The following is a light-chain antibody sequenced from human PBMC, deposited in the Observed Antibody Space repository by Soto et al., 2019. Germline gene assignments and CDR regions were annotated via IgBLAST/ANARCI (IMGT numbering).Light chain of an antibody. J-gene: IGKJ1*01. CDR1: LSGLYTSSNKNY. Sequence: IVMTLFPASLAGSLRERGTTECKSSLSGLYTSSNKNYLAWYQQKPRQPPKLLVYWASTRESGVPDRFSGSGSGTDFTLTISSLQAEDVAVYYCQQYYTTPRTFGQGTKVDIK. CDR2: WAS. V-gene: IGKV4-1*01. CDR3: QQYYTTPRT.